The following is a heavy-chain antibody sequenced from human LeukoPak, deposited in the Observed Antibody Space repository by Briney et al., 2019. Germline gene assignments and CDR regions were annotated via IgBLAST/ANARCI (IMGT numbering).Heavy chain of an antibody. CDR3: GATRQLGDFDY. J-gene: IGHJ4*02. Sequence: SETLSLTCTVSGGSISSSSYYWGWIRQPPGKGLEWIGSIYYSGSTYYNPSLKSRVTISVDTSKNQFSLKLSSVTAADTAVYYCGATRQLGDFDYWGQGTLVTVSS. D-gene: IGHD5-18*01. CDR2: IYYSGST. CDR1: GGSISSSSYY. V-gene: IGHV4-39*01.